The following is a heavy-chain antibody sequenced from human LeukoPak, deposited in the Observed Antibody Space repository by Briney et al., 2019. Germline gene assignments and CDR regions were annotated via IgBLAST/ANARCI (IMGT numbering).Heavy chain of an antibody. Sequence: SETLSLTCTVSGGSISSYYWSWIRQPPGKGLEWIGYIYYSGSTNYNPSLKSRVTISVDTSKNQFSLKLSSVTAADTAVYYCAGEKQQLAFDYWGQGTLVTVSS. V-gene: IGHV4-59*01. CDR2: IYYSGST. D-gene: IGHD6-13*01. CDR3: AGEKQQLAFDY. J-gene: IGHJ4*02. CDR1: GGSISSYY.